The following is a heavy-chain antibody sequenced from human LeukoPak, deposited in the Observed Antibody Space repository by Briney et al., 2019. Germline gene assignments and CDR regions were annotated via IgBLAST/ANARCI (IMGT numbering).Heavy chain of an antibody. V-gene: IGHV4-39*01. CDR2: IYYSGRT. CDR3: ARRRYYDGSGYLE. CDR1: GDSVSRGDSY. J-gene: IGHJ1*01. Sequence: PSETLSLTCSMSGDSVSRGDSYWDWVRQPPGKGLEWTGTIYYSGRTYYSPSLKSRVTMSVDPSNNQFSLNLRSVTAADTALYYCARRRYYDGSGYLEWGQGTLLSVSS. D-gene: IGHD3-22*01.